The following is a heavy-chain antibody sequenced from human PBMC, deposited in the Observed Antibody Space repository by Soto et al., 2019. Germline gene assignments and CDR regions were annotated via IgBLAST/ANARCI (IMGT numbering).Heavy chain of an antibody. CDR1: GGSISSSSYY. V-gene: IGHV4-39*01. CDR3: ARTYVTDVVVVPASKDYMDV. D-gene: IGHD2-2*01. J-gene: IGHJ6*03. CDR2: IYYSGST. Sequence: SETLSLTCTVSGGSISSSSYYWGWIRQPPGKGLEWIGSIYYSGSTYYSPSLKSRVTISVDASKNLFSLKLSSVTAADTAVYYCARTYVTDVVVVPASKDYMDVWGKGTTVTVSS.